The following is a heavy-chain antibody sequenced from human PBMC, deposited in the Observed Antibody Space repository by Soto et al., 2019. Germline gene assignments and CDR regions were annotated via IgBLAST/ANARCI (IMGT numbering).Heavy chain of an antibody. CDR3: ARGVAAEI. J-gene: IGHJ4*02. CDR1: GYTFTSYA. D-gene: IGHD6-13*01. V-gene: IGHV1-3*01. Sequence: ASVKVSCKASGYTFTSYAMHWVRQAPGQRLEWMGWINAGNGNTKHSQKFQGRVTITRDTSASTAYMELSSVTAADTAVYYCARGVAAEIWGQGTLVTVSS. CDR2: INAGNGNT.